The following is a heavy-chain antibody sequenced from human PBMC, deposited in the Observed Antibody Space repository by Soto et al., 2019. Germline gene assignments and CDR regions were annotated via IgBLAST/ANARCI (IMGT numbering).Heavy chain of an antibody. J-gene: IGHJ6*02. D-gene: IGHD1-26*01. CDR2: IYSGGST. Sequence: GGSLRLSCAASGFTVSSNYMSWVRQAPGKGLEWVSVIYSGGSTYYADSVKGRFTISRDNSKNTLYLQMNSLRAEDTAVYYCARDKVGATHYYYGMDVWGQGTTVTVSS. CDR3: ARDKVGATHYYYGMDV. CDR1: GFTVSSNY. V-gene: IGHV3-53*01.